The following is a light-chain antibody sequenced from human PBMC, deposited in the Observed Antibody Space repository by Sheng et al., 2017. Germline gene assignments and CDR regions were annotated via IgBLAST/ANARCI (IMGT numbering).Light chain of an antibody. J-gene: IGKJ4*01. V-gene: IGKV3-11*01. CDR1: QSVATS. CDR3: HQRFNWPLT. CDR2: DAS. Sequence: EIVLTQSPGTLSLSPGERATLSCRASQSVATSLAWYQQKPGQAPRLLIYDASNRATGIPARFSGSGSGTDFSLTISSLGPEDFAVYYCHQRFNWPLTFGGGTKVEIK.